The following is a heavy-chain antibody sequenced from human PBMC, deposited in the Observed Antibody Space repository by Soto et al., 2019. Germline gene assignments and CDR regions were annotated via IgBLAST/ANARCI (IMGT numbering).Heavy chain of an antibody. Sequence: QVQLQESGPGLVKPSQTLSLTCSVSGASISSGDSYWTWIRQPPGKGLEWIGYIHYSGTTYYNPSPKSRFTISVDTSKNQFSLKLSSVTAADTAVYFCARDKSLTTDFDYWGQGTLVTVSS. CDR1: GASISSGDSY. CDR2: IHYSGTT. D-gene: IGHD3-22*01. J-gene: IGHJ4*02. V-gene: IGHV4-30-4*01. CDR3: ARDKSLTTDFDY.